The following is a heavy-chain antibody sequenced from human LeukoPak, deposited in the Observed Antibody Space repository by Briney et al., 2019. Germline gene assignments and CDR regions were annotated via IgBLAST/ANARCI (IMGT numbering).Heavy chain of an antibody. J-gene: IGHJ6*03. CDR1: GFTFSDYY. CDR3: VATERPVTTPYYYYYYMDV. Sequence: GSLRLSCAASGFTFSDYYMSWIRQPAGKGLEWIGRIYTSGSTNYNPSLKSRVTISVDTSKNQFSLKLSSVTAADTAVYYCVATERPVTTPYYYYYYMDVWGKGTTVTISS. V-gene: IGHV4-4*07. CDR2: IYTSGST. D-gene: IGHD4-11*01.